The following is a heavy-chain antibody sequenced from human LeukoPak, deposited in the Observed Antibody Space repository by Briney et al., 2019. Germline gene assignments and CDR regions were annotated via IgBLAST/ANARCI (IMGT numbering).Heavy chain of an antibody. CDR3: AIPYDYVWGSSAGDY. J-gene: IGHJ4*02. Sequence: ASVKVSCKVSGYTLTELSMHWVRQAPGKGLEWMGGFDPEDGETIYAQKFQGRVTMTEDTSTDTAYMELSSLRSEDTAVYYCAIPYDYVWGSSAGDYWGQGTLVTVSS. D-gene: IGHD3-16*01. CDR1: GYTLTELS. CDR2: FDPEDGET. V-gene: IGHV1-24*01.